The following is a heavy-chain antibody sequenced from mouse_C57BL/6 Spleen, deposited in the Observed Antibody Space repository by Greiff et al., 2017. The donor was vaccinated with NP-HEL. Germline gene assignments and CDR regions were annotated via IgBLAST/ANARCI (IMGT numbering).Heavy chain of an antibody. J-gene: IGHJ2*01. CDR1: GYAFSSSW. CDR3: ARWGLLREYYFDY. V-gene: IGHV1-82*01. CDR2: IYPGDGDT. Sequence: VQLQESGPELVKPGASVKISCKASGYAFSSSWMNWVKQRPGKGLEWIGRIYPGDGDTNYNGKFKGKATLTADKSSSTAYMQLSSLTSEDSAVYFCARWGLLREYYFDYWGQGTTLTVSS. D-gene: IGHD1-1*01.